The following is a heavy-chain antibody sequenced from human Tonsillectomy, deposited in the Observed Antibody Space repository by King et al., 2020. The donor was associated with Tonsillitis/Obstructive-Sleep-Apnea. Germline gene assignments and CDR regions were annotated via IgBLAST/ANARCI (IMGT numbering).Heavy chain of an antibody. CDR3: ARSGGSGSYFDY. J-gene: IGHJ4*02. V-gene: IGHV4-59*01. D-gene: IGHD3-10*01. Sequence: VQLQESGPTLVKPSETLSLTCTVSGGSISTYYWSWVRQPPERGLEWIGYIYYSGSTGYNPSLKSRVTMSLDTSNNQFSLKLTSVTAADTAVYYCARSGGSGSYFDYWGQGTLVTVSS. CDR1: GGSISTYY. CDR2: IYYSGST.